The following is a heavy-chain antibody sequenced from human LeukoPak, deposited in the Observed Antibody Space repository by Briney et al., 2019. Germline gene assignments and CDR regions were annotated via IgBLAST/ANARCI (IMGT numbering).Heavy chain of an antibody. CDR2: ISASGGGT. CDR1: GITISNYG. D-gene: IGHD3-22*01. V-gene: IGHV3-23*01. CDR3: AKRGVVIRVILVGFHKEAFYFDS. J-gene: IGHJ4*02. Sequence: GGSLRLSCAVSGITISNYGMSWVRQAPGKGLEWVAGISASGGGTNYADSVKGRFTISRDNPKNTLYLQMNSLRAEDTAVYFCAKRGVVIRVILVGFHKEAFYFDSWGQGALVTVSS.